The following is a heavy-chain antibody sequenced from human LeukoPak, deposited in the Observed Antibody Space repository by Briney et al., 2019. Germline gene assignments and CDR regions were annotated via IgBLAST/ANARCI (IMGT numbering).Heavy chain of an antibody. D-gene: IGHD1-1*01. CDR2: IYRSGTT. Sequence: SETLSLTCAVSGGSITSSNCWSWVRQPPGKGLEWIGEIYRSGTTNYNPSLESRVIISVDKSKNQFSLKLTSVTAADTAVYYCARDGSDDQYFDYWGRGTLVTVSS. J-gene: IGHJ4*02. V-gene: IGHV4-4*02. CDR1: GGSITSSNC. CDR3: ARDGSDDQYFDY.